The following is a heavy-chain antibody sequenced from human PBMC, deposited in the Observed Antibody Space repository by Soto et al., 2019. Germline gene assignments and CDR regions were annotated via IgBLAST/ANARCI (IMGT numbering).Heavy chain of an antibody. Sequence: GGSLRLACAACGLTFSSYGVHWARQAPGKGLEWVAVIWYDGSNKYYADSVKGRFTISRDNSKNTLYLQMNSLRAEDTAVYYCARDLAKITIFGGVAYNLFDPWGQGTLVTVSS. CDR3: ARDLAKITIFGGVAYNLFDP. D-gene: IGHD3-3*01. CDR1: GLTFSSYG. CDR2: IWYDGSNK. V-gene: IGHV3-33*01. J-gene: IGHJ5*02.